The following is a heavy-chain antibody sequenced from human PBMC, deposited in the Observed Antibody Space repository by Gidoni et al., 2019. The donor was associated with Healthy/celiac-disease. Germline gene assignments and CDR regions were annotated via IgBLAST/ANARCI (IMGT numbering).Heavy chain of an antibody. Sequence: EVQLVESGGGLVQPGRYLRLSCSASGFTFDDYAMPWVRQAPGKGLGWVSGISWNTGSIGYADSVKGRFTISRDNAKNSLYLQMNSLRAEDTALYYCAKGLAYCGGDCYTDDGYYYYMDVWGKGTTVTVSS. D-gene: IGHD2-21*02. V-gene: IGHV3-9*01. CDR3: AKGLAYCGGDCYTDDGYYYYMDV. CDR1: GFTFDDYA. CDR2: ISWNTGSI. J-gene: IGHJ6*03.